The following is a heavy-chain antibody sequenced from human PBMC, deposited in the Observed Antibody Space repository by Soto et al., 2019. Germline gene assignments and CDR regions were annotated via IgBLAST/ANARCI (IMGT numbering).Heavy chain of an antibody. CDR3: AHRPGGVSYFDY. V-gene: IGHV2-5*02. Sequence: QITLKESGPALVKPTQTLTLTCTFSGFSLSTSGVGVGWIRQPPGQALEWLALIYWDDDKRYRPSLKSRLTITKDTSKNQVVLTMTNMDPVDTSTYYCAHRPGGVSYFDYWGQGTLVTVSS. CDR1: GFSLSTSGVG. CDR2: IYWDDDK. D-gene: IGHD2-8*01. J-gene: IGHJ4*02.